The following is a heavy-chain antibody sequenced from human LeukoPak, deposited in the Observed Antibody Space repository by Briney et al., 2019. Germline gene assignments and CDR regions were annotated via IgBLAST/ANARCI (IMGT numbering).Heavy chain of an antibody. J-gene: IGHJ4*02. CDR3: ARVARKDILTGYYTNTFDY. D-gene: IGHD3-9*01. V-gene: IGHV4-61*02. CDR1: GGSISSGSYY. Sequence: PSQTLSLTCTVSGGSISSGSYYWSWIRQPAGKGLEWIGRIYTSGSTNYNPSLKSRVTISVDTSKNQFSLKLSSVTAADTAVYYCARVARKDILTGYYTNTFDYWGQGTLVTVSS. CDR2: IYTSGST.